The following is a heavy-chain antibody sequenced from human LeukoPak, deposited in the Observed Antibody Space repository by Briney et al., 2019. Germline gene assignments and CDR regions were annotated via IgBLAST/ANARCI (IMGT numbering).Heavy chain of an antibody. CDR3: ARGIRYSSSWSSHTTLYFDY. J-gene: IGHJ4*02. D-gene: IGHD6-13*01. CDR2: INHSGST. Sequence: SETLSLTCAVYGGSFSGYYWSWIRQPPGKGLEWIGEINHSGSTYYNPSLKSRVTISVDTSKNQFSLKLSSVTAADTAVYYCARGIRYSSSWSSHTTLYFDYWGQGTLVTVSS. CDR1: GGSFSGYY. V-gene: IGHV4-34*01.